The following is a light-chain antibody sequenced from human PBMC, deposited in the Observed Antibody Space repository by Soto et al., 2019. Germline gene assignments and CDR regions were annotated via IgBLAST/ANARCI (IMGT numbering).Light chain of an antibody. J-gene: IGLJ1*01. CDR2: DVS. CDR3: NSYTSSSTYV. V-gene: IGLV2-14*03. CDR1: SSDVGGYDH. Sequence: QSVLTQPASVSGSPTQSIAFSCTGTSSDVGGYDHVSWYQQHPGKAPKLMIYDVSTRPSGVSDRFSGSKSGNTASLTISGLQAEDEANYYCNSYTSSSTYVFGAGTKVTFL.